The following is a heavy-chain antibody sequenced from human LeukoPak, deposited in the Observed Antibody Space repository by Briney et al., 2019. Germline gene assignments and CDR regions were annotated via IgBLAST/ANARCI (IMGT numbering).Heavy chain of an antibody. D-gene: IGHD2-21*02. V-gene: IGHV4-34*01. Sequence: SETLSLTCAVYGGSFSGYYWSWIRQPPGKGLEWIGEINHSGSTNYNPSLKSRVTISVDTSKNQFSLKLSTVTAADTAVYYCASCGGDCYSNAFDIWGQGTMVTVSS. CDR1: GGSFSGYY. CDR2: INHSGST. CDR3: ASCGGDCYSNAFDI. J-gene: IGHJ3*02.